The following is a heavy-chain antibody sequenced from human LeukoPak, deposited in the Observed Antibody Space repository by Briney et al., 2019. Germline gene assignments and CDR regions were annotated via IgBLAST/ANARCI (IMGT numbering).Heavy chain of an antibody. D-gene: IGHD6-19*01. J-gene: IGHJ4*02. CDR2: ISGSGGST. CDR3: AIFRGLIAVAGGTFDY. V-gene: IGHV3-23*01. CDR1: GFTFSSYA. Sequence: GGSLRLSCAASGFTFSSYAMSWVRQAPGKGLEWVSAISGSGGSTYYADSVKGRFTISRDNSKNTLYLQMNSLRAEDTAVYYCAIFRGLIAVAGGTFDYWGQGTLVTVSS.